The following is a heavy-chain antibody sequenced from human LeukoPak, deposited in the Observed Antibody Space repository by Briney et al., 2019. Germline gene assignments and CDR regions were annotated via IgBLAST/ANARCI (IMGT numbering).Heavy chain of an antibody. V-gene: IGHV3-21*01. Sequence: GGSLRLSCAASGFTFSSYSMNWVRQAPGKGLEWVSSISSSSSYIYYADSVKGRFTISRDNAKNSLYLQMNSLRAEDTAVYYCARVVYCGGDCYDYYYYMDVWGKGTTVTVSS. CDR3: ARVVYCGGDCYDYYYYMDV. CDR1: GFTFSSYS. D-gene: IGHD2-21*02. CDR2: ISSSSSYI. J-gene: IGHJ6*03.